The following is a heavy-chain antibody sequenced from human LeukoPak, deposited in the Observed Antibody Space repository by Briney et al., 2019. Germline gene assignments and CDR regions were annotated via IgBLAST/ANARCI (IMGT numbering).Heavy chain of an antibody. CDR1: GFTFSSYA. CDR2: ISYDGSNK. V-gene: IGHV3-30-3*01. J-gene: IGHJ6*02. CDR3: AKDRSGVWSGYGMDV. Sequence: GGSLRLSCAASGFTFSSYAMHWVRQAPGKGLEWVAVISYDGSNKYYADSVKGRFTISRDNSKNTLYLQMNSLRAEDTAVYYCAKDRSGVWSGYGMDVWGQGTTVTVSS. D-gene: IGHD3-3*01.